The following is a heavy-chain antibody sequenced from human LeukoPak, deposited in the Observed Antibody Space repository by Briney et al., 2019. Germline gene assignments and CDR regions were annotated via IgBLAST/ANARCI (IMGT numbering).Heavy chain of an antibody. CDR2: IYSSGST. CDR3: AREGPGRFGAPGPNVYSIDY. J-gene: IGHJ4*02. V-gene: IGHV4-59*01. CDR1: GGSISSYY. D-gene: IGHD3-10*01. Sequence: SETLSLTCTVSGGSISSYYWSWIRQPPGKRLEWIGCIYSSGSTNYNPSLKSRVTISVATSKNQFSLKLTSVTAADTAVYYCAREGPGRFGAPGPNVYSIDYWGQGTLVTVSS.